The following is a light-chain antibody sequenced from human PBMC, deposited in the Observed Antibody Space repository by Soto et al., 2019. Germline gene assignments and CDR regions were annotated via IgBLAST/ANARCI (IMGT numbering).Light chain of an antibody. CDR3: CSYAGSYTFV. CDR1: SSDVGGYNY. Sequence: QSALTQPRSVSGSPGQSVTISCTGTSSDVGGYNYVSWYQQHPGKAPKLMIYDVNKRPSGVPDRFSGSKSGNTPSLTISGLQAEDEADYYCCSYAGSYTFVFGGGTKLTVL. CDR2: DVN. V-gene: IGLV2-11*01. J-gene: IGLJ2*01.